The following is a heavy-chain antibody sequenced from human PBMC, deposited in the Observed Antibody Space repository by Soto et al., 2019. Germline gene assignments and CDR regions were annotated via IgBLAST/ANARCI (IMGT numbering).Heavy chain of an antibody. CDR1: GFTFSDYY. D-gene: IGHD3-22*01. CDR3: ASLPYYYDSSGYDAFDI. Sequence: QVQLVESGGGLVKPGGSLRLSCAASGFTFSDYYMSWIRQSPGKGLEWVSYISSSGSTIYYADSVKGRFTISRDNAKNSLYLQMNSLRAEDTAVYYCASLPYYYDSSGYDAFDIWGQGTMVTVSS. J-gene: IGHJ3*02. V-gene: IGHV3-11*01. CDR2: ISSSGSTI.